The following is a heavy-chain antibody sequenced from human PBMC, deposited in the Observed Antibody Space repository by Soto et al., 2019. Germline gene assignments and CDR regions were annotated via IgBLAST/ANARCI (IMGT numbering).Heavy chain of an antibody. CDR1: GFTFSSYA. CDR2: ISGSGGST. V-gene: IGHV3-23*01. J-gene: IGHJ4*02. Sequence: LSLTCAASGFTFSSYAMSWVRQAPGKGLEWVSAISGSGGSTYYADSVKGRFTISRDNSKNTLYLQMNSLRAEDTAVYYCAKLTSPGYCSSTSCYAGYWGQGTLVTVSS. CDR3: AKLTSPGYCSSTSCYAGY. D-gene: IGHD2-2*03.